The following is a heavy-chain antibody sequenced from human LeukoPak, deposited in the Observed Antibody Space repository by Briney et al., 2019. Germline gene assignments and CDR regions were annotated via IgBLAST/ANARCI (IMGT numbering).Heavy chain of an antibody. D-gene: IGHD3-3*01. CDR2: IYSGGST. V-gene: IGHV3-66*02. J-gene: IGHJ4*02. CDR1: GFTVSSNY. Sequence: GGSLRLSCAASGFTVSSNYMSWVRQAPGKGLEWVSVIYSGGSTYYADSVKGRFTISRDNSKNTLYLQMNSLGAEDTAVYYCARLEWLLYFYFDYWGQGTLVTVSS. CDR3: ARLEWLLYFYFDY.